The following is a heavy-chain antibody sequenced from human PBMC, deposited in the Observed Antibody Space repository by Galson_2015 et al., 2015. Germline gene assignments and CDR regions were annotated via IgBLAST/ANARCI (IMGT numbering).Heavy chain of an antibody. Sequence: SLRLSCAASGFTFSNYAMSWVRQAPGKGLEWVSGISGSGGTTYYADSVKGRFTISRDNSKNTLYVQMNSLRAEDTAVYYCAKGVEYYYDTSGYQDHWGQGILVTVSS. CDR2: ISGSGGTT. D-gene: IGHD3-22*01. CDR3: AKGVEYYYDTSGYQDH. V-gene: IGHV3-23*01. J-gene: IGHJ4*02. CDR1: GFTFSNYA.